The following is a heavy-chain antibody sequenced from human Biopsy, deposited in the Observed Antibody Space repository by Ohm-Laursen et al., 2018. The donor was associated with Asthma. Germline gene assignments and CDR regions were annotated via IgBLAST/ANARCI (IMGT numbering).Heavy chain of an antibody. CDR3: ARHWNWGSFFDY. Sequence: SDTLSLTCTVSGGSINIGDYYWSWIRQPPGKGLEWIGSISYTGNTDIPSLRSRVTLSVDTSKNNFSLKLTSVTAADTAVFYCARHWNWGSFFDYWGQGMLVTVSS. J-gene: IGHJ4*02. V-gene: IGHV4-39*01. CDR1: GGSINIGDYY. D-gene: IGHD7-27*01. CDR2: ISYTGNT.